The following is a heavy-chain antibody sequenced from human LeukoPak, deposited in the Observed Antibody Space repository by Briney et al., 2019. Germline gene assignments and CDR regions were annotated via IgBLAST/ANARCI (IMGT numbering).Heavy chain of an antibody. V-gene: IGHV1-24*01. J-gene: IGHJ5*01. D-gene: IGHD1-14*01. CDR3: ATESAIPPGPNAEKWFDS. Sequence: ASVKVSCKVSGDIFIELPMHWVRQAPGKGLEWMGGFHPEHGKTIYAQKFQGRVTMTEDTSTDTAYMELSGLRFDDTAVYYCATESAIPPGPNAEKWFDSWGQGTLVTVSS. CDR2: FHPEHGKT. CDR1: GDIFIELP.